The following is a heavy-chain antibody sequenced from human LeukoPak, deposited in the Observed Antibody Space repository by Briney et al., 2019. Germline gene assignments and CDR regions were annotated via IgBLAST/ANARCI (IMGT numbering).Heavy chain of an antibody. CDR2: IYSGGST. D-gene: IGHD3-16*01. V-gene: IGHV3-53*01. J-gene: IGHJ4*02. Sequence: GGSLRLSCAASGFTVSSNYMSWVRQAPGKGLEWVSVIYSGGSTYYADSVKGRFTISRDNSKNTLYLQMNGLRAEDTAVYYCASGGLRGYYFDYWDQGTLVTVSS. CDR1: GFTVSSNY. CDR3: ASGGLRGYYFDY.